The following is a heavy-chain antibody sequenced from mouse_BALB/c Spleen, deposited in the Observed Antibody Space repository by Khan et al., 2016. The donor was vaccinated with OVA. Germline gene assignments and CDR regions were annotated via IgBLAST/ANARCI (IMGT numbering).Heavy chain of an antibody. CDR1: GFTFSSYG. V-gene: IGHV5-6-3*01. D-gene: IGHD1-2*01. CDR2: INSNGGST. Sequence: EVELVESGGGLVQPGGSLKLSCAASGFTFSSYGMSWVRQTPDKRLELVATINSNGGSTYYPDSVKGRFTISRDNAKNTLYLQMSSLKTEDTAIYYCARTARTKNWGQGTTLTVSS. J-gene: IGHJ2*01. CDR3: ARTARTKN.